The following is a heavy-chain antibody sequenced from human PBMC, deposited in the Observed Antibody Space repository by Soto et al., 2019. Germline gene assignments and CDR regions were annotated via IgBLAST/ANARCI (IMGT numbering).Heavy chain of an antibody. J-gene: IGHJ4*02. CDR3: ASQGAGAINY. CDR2: ISSSSSYI. V-gene: IGHV3-21*01. Sequence: GGSLRLSCAASGFTFSSYSMNWVRQAPGKGLEWVSSISSSSSYIYYADSVKGRFTVSRDNAKDSLYLQMNSLRAEDTAVYYCASQGAGAINYWGQGTLVTVSS. CDR1: GFTFSSYS. D-gene: IGHD2-21*01.